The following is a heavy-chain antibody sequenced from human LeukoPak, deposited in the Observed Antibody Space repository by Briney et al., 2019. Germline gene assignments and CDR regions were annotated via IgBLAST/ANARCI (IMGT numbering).Heavy chain of an antibody. CDR2: IYPGESDT. CDR3: ARQYSSSRDY. D-gene: IGHD6-13*01. V-gene: IGHV5-51*01. J-gene: IGHJ4*02. Sequence: ESLKISCKCSGYSFTSYWIGWVREMPGKGLEWMGIIYPGESDTRYSPSFQGQVTISADKSISTAYLQWSSLKASDPAMYYCARQYSSSRDYWGQGTLVTVSS. CDR1: GYSFTSYW.